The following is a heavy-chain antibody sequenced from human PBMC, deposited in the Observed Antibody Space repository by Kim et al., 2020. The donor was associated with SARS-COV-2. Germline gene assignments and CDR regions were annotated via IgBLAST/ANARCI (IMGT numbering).Heavy chain of an antibody. CDR1: GFTFSSYA. V-gene: IGHV3-23*01. Sequence: GGSLRLSCAASGFTFSSYAMSWVRQAPGKGLEWVSAISGSGGSTYYADPVKGRFTISRDNSKNTLYLQMNSLRAEDTAVYYCATWYYGFWSGSYYYYGMDVWGQGTTVTVSS. D-gene: IGHD3-3*01. CDR2: ISGSGGST. CDR3: ATWYYGFWSGSYYYYGMDV. J-gene: IGHJ6*02.